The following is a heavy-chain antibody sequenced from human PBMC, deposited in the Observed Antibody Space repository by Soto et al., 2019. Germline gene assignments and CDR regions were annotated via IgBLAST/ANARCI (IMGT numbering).Heavy chain of an antibody. J-gene: IGHJ6*03. V-gene: IGHV1-3*01. CDR1: GYTFTSYA. CDR2: INAGNGNT. CDR3: ARAGDIVVVPAAMRRNYYYMDA. D-gene: IGHD2-2*01. Sequence: GASVNVSCKASGYTFTSYAMHWVRQAPGQRLEWMGWINAGNGNTKYSQKFQGRVTITRDTSASTAYMELSSLRSEDTAVYYCARAGDIVVVPAAMRRNYYYMDAWGKGTTVTVSS.